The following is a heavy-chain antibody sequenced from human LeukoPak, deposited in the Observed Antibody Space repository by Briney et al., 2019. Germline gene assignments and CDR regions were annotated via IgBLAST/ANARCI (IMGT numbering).Heavy chain of an antibody. CDR2: IYYSGST. D-gene: IGHD6-6*01. CDR1: GGSISSSSYY. V-gene: IGHV4-39*07. J-gene: IGHJ4*02. Sequence: SETLSLTCTVSGGSISSSSYYWGWIRQPPGKGLEWIGSIYYSGSTNYNPSLKSRVTISVDTSKNQFSLKLSSVTAADTAVYYCARGGRYSSSSRPDYWGQGTLVTVSS. CDR3: ARGGRYSSSSRPDY.